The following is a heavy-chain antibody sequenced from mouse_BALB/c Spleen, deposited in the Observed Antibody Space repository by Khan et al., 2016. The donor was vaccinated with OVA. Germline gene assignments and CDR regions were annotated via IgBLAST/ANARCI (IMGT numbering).Heavy chain of an antibody. CDR1: GYTFTSYV. CDR3: AQVGSYYVSFVY. J-gene: IGHJ3*01. Sequence: EVQLQQSGPEVVKPGASVKMSCKASGYTFTSYVMHWVKQKPGQGLEWIGYIYPFNDATKFNEKFNGKATLTSDKSSSTAYMELSSLTSEDSAFYYCAQVGSYYVSFVYWGQGTLVTVSA. V-gene: IGHV1S136*01. D-gene: IGHD1-1*01. CDR2: IYPFNDAT.